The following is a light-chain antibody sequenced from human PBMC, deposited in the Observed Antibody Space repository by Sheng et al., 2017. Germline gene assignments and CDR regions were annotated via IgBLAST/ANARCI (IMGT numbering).Light chain of an antibody. J-gene: IGKJ5*01. Sequence: EIVLTQSPGTLSVSPGERITLSCKASQTISSSYLAWYQQKAGQAPRLLIYAASTRATGISDRFSGSGFGTDFTLTISSLEAEDFAVYYCQQYGQTPITFGQGTRLEIK. CDR2: AAS. V-gene: IGKV3-20*01. CDR3: QQYGQTPIT. CDR1: QTISSSY.